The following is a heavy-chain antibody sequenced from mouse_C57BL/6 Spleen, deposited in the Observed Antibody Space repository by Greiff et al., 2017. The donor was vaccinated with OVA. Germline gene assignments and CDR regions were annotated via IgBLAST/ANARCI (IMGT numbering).Heavy chain of an antibody. CDR3: ARDAGFAY. CDR1: GFTFSDYG. J-gene: IGHJ3*01. Sequence: EVKVVESGGGLVKPGGSLKLSCAASGFTFSDYGMHWVRQAPEKGLEWVAYISSGSSTIYYADTVKGRFTISRDNAKNTLCLQMISLGVEETAMYYCARDAGFAYWGQGTLVTVSA. V-gene: IGHV5-17*01. CDR2: ISSGSSTI.